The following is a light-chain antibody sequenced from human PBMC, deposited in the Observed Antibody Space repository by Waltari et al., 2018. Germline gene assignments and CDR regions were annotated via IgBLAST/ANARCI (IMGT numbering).Light chain of an antibody. CDR1: STDVGCSDY. CDR2: GVT. Sequence: QSALTQPRSVSGSPGQSVTISCTGTSTDVGCSDYVSWYQQQSAKAPKLIIFGVTERPSGVPDRFSGSKSGNTASLTISGLQSEDEADYYCCSYAGSYTEVFGTGTTVTVL. V-gene: IGLV2-11*01. CDR3: CSYAGSYTEV. J-gene: IGLJ1*01.